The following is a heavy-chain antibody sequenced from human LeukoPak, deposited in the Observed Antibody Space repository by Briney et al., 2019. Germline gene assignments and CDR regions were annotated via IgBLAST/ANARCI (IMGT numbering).Heavy chain of an antibody. V-gene: IGHV1-18*01. Sequence: ASVKVSCKASGYTFTSYGISWVRQAPGQGLEWMGWISAYNGNTNYAQKLQGRVTMTTDTSTSTAYMELRSMRSDDTAVYYCAREKRDGYNFLHYYYYYGMDVWGQGTTVTVSS. CDR1: GYTFTSYG. J-gene: IGHJ6*02. CDR2: ISAYNGNT. CDR3: AREKRDGYNFLHYYYYYGMDV. D-gene: IGHD5-24*01.